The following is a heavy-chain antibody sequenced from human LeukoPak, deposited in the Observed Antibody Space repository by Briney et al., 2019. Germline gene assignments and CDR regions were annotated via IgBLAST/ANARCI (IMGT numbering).Heavy chain of an antibody. V-gene: IGHV3-74*01. J-gene: IGHJ4*02. Sequence: ESGGSLRLSCAASGFTFSSYWMHWVRHAPGKGLVWVSRISSDGSSTTYADSVKGRFTISRDNVKNTLYLQMNSLRAEDAAIYYCAKGYGDYADWGQGTLVTVSS. CDR3: AKGYGDYAD. CDR2: ISSDGSST. D-gene: IGHD4-17*01. CDR1: GFTFSSYW.